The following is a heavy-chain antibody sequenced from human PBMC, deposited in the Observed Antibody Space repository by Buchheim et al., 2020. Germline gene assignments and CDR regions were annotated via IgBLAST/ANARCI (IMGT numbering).Heavy chain of an antibody. Sequence: QVRLVQSEAAVKKPGASVKVSCKASGYSFTSFDINWVRQATGQGLEWMGGINTATGDTAYAQKFQGRVTLTRDTSITTAYLELGALTSADTAVYYCARGRGFYFPFYWGQGTL. CDR3: ARGRGFYFPFY. CDR1: GYSFTSFD. J-gene: IGHJ4*02. D-gene: IGHD2/OR15-2a*01. V-gene: IGHV1-8*01. CDR2: INTATGDT.